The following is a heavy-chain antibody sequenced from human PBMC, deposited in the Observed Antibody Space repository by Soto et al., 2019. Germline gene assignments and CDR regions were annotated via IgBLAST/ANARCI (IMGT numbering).Heavy chain of an antibody. D-gene: IGHD3-10*01. V-gene: IGHV3-49*04. CDR1: GFTFGDYA. J-gene: IGHJ6*04. CDR3: TRVGGYYYYYRMDV. CDR2: IRSKAYGGTT. Sequence: GGSLRLSCTASGFTFGDYAMSWVRQAPGKGLEWVGFIRSKAYGGTTEYAASVKGRFTISRDDSKSIAYLQMNSLKTEDTAVYYCTRVGGYYYYYRMDVWAEGTTVTVSS.